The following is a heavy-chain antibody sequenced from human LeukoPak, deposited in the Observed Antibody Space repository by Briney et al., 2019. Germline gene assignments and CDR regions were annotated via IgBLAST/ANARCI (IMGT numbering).Heavy chain of an antibody. V-gene: IGHV4-39*07. D-gene: IGHD4-11*01. Sequence: PSETLSLTCTVSGGSISSSSYYWGWIRQPPGKGLEWIGSIYYSGSTYYNPSLKSRVTISVDTSKNQLSLKLSSVTAADTAVYYCARDMGNYRIGPLGYWGQGTLVTVSS. J-gene: IGHJ4*02. CDR2: IYYSGST. CDR1: GGSISSSSYY. CDR3: ARDMGNYRIGPLGY.